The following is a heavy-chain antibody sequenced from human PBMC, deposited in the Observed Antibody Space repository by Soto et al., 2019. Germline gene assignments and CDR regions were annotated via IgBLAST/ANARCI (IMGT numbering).Heavy chain of an antibody. J-gene: IGHJ6*02. CDR3: AKDGARSNGDYVDLYGMDV. V-gene: IGHV3-23*01. Sequence: EVQLLESGGGLVQPGGSLRLSCAASGFTFSSYAMSWVRQAPGKGLEWVSAISGSGGSTYYADSVKGRFTISRDNSKNTLYLQMNSLRAEDTAVYYCAKDGARSNGDYVDLYGMDVWGQGTTVTVSS. CDR1: GFTFSSYA. D-gene: IGHD4-17*01. CDR2: ISGSGGST.